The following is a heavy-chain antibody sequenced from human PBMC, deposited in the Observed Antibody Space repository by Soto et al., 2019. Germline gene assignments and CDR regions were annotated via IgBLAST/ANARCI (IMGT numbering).Heavy chain of an antibody. Sequence: GSGPTLVNPTQTLTLTFTFSGFSLSTSGVGVGWVRQPPGKALEWLALLYWDDDTRYSPSLKSRLTISKDTSKNQVVLTMTNMDPVDTATYFCAHRPGYFGRTACSAANFHYWGPGTLVTVSS. CDR1: GFSLSTSGVG. J-gene: IGHJ4*01. CDR3: AHRPGYFGRTACSAANFHY. CDR2: LYWDDDT. V-gene: IGHV2-5*02. D-gene: IGHD2-2*01.